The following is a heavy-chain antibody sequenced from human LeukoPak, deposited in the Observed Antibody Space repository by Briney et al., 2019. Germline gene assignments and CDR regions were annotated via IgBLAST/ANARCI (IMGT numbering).Heavy chain of an antibody. CDR2: VKSETDGGST. Sequence: GGSLRLSCAASGFTFSNFWINWVRQAPGKGLEWVGRVKSETDGGSTDYAAPVKGRFTISRDDSKNTLYLQMNSLKTEDTAVYYCTSVLLSFGEFPSHWGQGTLVTVSS. CDR3: TSVLLSFGEFPSH. V-gene: IGHV3-15*01. D-gene: IGHD3-10*01. J-gene: IGHJ4*02. CDR1: GFTFSNFW.